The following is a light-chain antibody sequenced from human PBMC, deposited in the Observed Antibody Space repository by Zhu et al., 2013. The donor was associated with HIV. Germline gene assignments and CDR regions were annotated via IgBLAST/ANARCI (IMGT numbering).Light chain of an antibody. Sequence: EIVLTQSPGTLSLSPGERATLSCRASQSIRGHFLAWYQQKPGQPPRLLIFGASNRAAGIPDRFSGSGSGTDFTLSIARLEPEDFAVYFCQQYGDSPTFGPGTTVDVK. V-gene: IGKV3-20*01. CDR2: GAS. J-gene: IGKJ3*01. CDR1: QSIRGHF. CDR3: QQYGDSPT.